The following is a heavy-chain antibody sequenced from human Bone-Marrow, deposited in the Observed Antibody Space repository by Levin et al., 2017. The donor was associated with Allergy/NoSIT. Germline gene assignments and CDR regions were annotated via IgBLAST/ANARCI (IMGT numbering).Heavy chain of an antibody. Sequence: PGGSLRLSCAASGFTFYYYAMNWVRQAPGKGLEWVSTVSEDGVSTYYADSVKGRFTISRDNSKNTLYLQMNTLRAEDTAVYYCAKDLRGGPPRYHDYWGQGTLVSVSS. J-gene: IGHJ4*02. CDR1: GFTFYYYA. CDR3: AKDLRGGPPRYHDY. D-gene: IGHD1-26*01. V-gene: IGHV3-23*01. CDR2: VSEDGVST.